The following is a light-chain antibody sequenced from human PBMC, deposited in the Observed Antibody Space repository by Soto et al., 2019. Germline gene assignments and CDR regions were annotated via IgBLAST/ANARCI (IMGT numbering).Light chain of an antibody. Sequence: DIQMTQYPSTQSGSVGDRITITCRASQTISSWLAWYQQKPGKAPKLLIYKASTLKSGVPSRFSGSGSGTEFTLTISSLQPDDSATYYCQQYSSYWTFGQGTKVEIK. CDR2: KAS. J-gene: IGKJ1*01. CDR3: QQYSSYWT. CDR1: QTISSW. V-gene: IGKV1-5*03.